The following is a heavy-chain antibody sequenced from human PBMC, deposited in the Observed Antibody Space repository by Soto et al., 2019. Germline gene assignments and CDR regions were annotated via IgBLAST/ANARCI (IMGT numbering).Heavy chain of an antibody. D-gene: IGHD1-1*01. CDR3: ARNDWDFYYGMDV. CDR2: IIPIFGTA. V-gene: IGHV1-69*06. Sequence: SVKVSCKASGGTFSSYAISWVRQAPGQGLEWMGGIIPIFGTANYAQKFQSRVTITADKSTSTAYMELSSLRSEDTAVYYCARNDWDFYYGMDVWGQGTTVTVSS. CDR1: GGTFSSYA. J-gene: IGHJ6*02.